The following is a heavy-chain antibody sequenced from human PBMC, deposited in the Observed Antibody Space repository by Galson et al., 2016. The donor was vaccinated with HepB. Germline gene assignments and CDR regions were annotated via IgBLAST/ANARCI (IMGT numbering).Heavy chain of an antibody. V-gene: IGHV3-53*01. D-gene: IGHD3-22*01. CDR2: IYSDGST. J-gene: IGHJ3*01. Sequence: SLRLSCAASGFIVNNNYMNWVRQAPGKGLEWVSVIYSDGSTYYADSVKSRFTISGDNSKNMLYLQMNTLRAEDTAVYYCARDPYYYDSRGYTTGFDVWGQGTMVTVSS. CDR3: ARDPYYYDSRGYTTGFDV. CDR1: GFIVNNNY.